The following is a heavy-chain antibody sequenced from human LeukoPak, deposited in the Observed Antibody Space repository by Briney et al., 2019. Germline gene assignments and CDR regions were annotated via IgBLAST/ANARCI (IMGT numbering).Heavy chain of an antibody. D-gene: IGHD6-25*01. J-gene: IGHJ4*02. V-gene: IGHV4-4*02. CDR3: AREGGFYRPLDY. Sequence: SSETLSLTCGVSGGSVSSTNWWPWIRQPPGKGLEGIGEVHLDGRTNFNPSLKSRLTMSVDLSENHVSLKLTSVTAADTAVYYCAREGGFYRPLDYSGQGTLVTVSS. CDR1: GGSVSSTNW. CDR2: VHLDGRT.